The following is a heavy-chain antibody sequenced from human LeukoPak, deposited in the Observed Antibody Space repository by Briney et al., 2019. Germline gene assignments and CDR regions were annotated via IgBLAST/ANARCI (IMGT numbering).Heavy chain of an antibody. CDR1: GGSFSGYF. CDR2: INHNGGT. J-gene: IGHJ6*03. V-gene: IGHV4-34*01. D-gene: IGHD2-2*01. Sequence: SETLSLTCAVYGGSFSGYFWSWIRQPPGKGLEWIGDINHNGGTNYNPSLKSRVTISVDTSKNQFSLKLSSVTAADTAVYYCARHPSVVVVPAAIHYYYMDVWGKGTTVTISS. CDR3: ARHPSVVVVPAAIHYYYMDV.